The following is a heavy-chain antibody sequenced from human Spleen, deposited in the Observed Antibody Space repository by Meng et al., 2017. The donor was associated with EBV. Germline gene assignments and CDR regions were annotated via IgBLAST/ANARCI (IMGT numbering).Heavy chain of an antibody. Sequence: QVQVQGAGPGTVEPPGTLSLLCAVSGDSISTSNWWSWVRQPPGKGLEWIGEIFHSGNTNYNPSLKSRVTISVDTSKNQFSLNLTSVTAADTAVYYCARDVYSGRYYAYGHWGQGTLVTVSS. J-gene: IGHJ4*02. CDR3: ARDVYSGRYYAYGH. V-gene: IGHV4-4*03. CDR2: IFHSGNT. D-gene: IGHD1-26*01. CDR1: GDSISTSNW.